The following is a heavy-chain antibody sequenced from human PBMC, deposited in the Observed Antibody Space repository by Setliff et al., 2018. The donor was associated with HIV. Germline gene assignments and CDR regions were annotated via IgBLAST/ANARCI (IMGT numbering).Heavy chain of an antibody. CDR1: GGSISGYY. CDR2: IYYSGST. D-gene: IGHD3-3*01. CDR3: ARGAYYNFWSGYSAGGGSLGP. J-gene: IGHJ5*02. V-gene: IGHV4-59*01. Sequence: PSETLSLTCSVSGGSISGYYWNWVRQPPGKGLEWMGYIYYSGSTDYNPALKRRVTISLDTSKNQFSLKLSSVTAADTAVYYCARGAYYNFWSGYSAGGGSLGPWGQGTL.